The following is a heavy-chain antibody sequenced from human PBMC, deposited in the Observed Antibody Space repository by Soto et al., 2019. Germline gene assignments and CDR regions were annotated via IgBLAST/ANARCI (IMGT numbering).Heavy chain of an antibody. CDR1: GGSVWSYG. Sequence: SETLALTCTVSGGSVWSYGGSWIRQPPGKGLEWIGYIYYTGSTNYSPSLKGRVTISLDASKSQFSLKLTSVTAADTAVYYCARGPGASDYYFDYWGPGTLVTVSS. V-gene: IGHV4-59*02. CDR2: IYYTGST. J-gene: IGHJ4*02. CDR3: ARGPGASDYYFDY. D-gene: IGHD3-10*01.